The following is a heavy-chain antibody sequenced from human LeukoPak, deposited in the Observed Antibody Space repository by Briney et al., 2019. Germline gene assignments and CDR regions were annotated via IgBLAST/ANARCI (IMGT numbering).Heavy chain of an antibody. CDR1: GFTFGDYA. V-gene: IGHV3-49*04. CDR3: TRDTAALRFFDV. J-gene: IGHJ6*04. CDR2: IRSKAYGGKT. D-gene: IGHD3-3*01. Sequence: PSGGSLRLSCTASGFTFGDYAMSWVRQAPGKGLEWVGFIRSKAYGGKTEYAASVKGRFTISRDDSKSIAYLQMNSLKTEDTAVYYCTRDTAALRFFDVWGKGTTVTVSS.